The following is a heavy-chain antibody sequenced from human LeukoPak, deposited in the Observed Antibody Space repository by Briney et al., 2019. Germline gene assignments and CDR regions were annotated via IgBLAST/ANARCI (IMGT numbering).Heavy chain of an antibody. V-gene: IGHV3-23*01. Sequence: GGSLRLSCAASGFTFSSYAMSWVRQAPGKGLEWVSAISGSGGSTYYADSVKGRFTISRDNSKNTLYLQMSSLRAEDTAVYYCAKDLLYGSGSYYFDYWGQGTLVTVSS. CDR2: ISGSGGST. CDR1: GFTFSSYA. CDR3: AKDLLYGSGSYYFDY. J-gene: IGHJ4*02. D-gene: IGHD3-10*01.